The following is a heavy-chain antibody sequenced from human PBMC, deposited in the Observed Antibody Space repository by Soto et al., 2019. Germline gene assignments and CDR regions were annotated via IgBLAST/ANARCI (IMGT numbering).Heavy chain of an antibody. CDR1: GGSISSSNL. J-gene: IGHJ6*02. D-gene: IGHD3-22*01. Sequence: SETLSLTCAVSGGSISSSNLWSWVRQPPGKGLEWIGGINYSGSTYYNPSLKSRVTISVDKSKNQFSLKLSSVTAADTAVYYCARSPDSSGYYPRWYYYGMDVWGQGTTVTVSS. CDR3: ARSPDSSGYYPRWYYYGMDV. V-gene: IGHV4-4*02. CDR2: INYSGST.